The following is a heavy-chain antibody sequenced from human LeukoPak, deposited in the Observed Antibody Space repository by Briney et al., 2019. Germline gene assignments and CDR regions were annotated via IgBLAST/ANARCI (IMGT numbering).Heavy chain of an antibody. D-gene: IGHD3-10*01. CDR3: ARDFYYGSGSFDY. J-gene: IGHJ4*02. CDR1: GGSIRSGGYY. V-gene: IGHV4-31*03. CDR2: IYYSGNT. Sequence: SETLSLTCTVSGGSIRSGGYYWNWIRQYTGKGLEWIGYIYYSGNTYYNPSLNSRLKISVDTSKNQFSLTLSSVTAADTAVYYCARDFYYGSGSFDYWGQGTLVTVSS.